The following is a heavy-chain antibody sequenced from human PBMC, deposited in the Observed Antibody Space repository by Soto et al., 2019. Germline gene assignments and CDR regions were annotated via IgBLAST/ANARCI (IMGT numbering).Heavy chain of an antibody. J-gene: IGHJ3*02. CDR1: GFTFSSYA. CDR3: ARGDIVVVVAATGAFDI. D-gene: IGHD2-15*01. CDR2: ISSNGGST. V-gene: IGHV3-64*01. Sequence: GGSLTLSCAASGFTFSSYAMHWVRQAPGKGLEYVSAISSNGGSTYYANSVKGRFTISRDNSKNTLYLQMGSLRAEDMAVYYCARGDIVVVVAATGAFDIWGQGTMVTVSS.